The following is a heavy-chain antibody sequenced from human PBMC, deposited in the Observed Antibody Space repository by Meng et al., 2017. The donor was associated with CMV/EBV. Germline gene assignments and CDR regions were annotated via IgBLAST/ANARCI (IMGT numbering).Heavy chain of an antibody. J-gene: IGHJ4*02. Sequence: GGSLRLSCAASGFTFSSYSMNWVRQAPGKGLEWVSSISSSSSYIYYADSVKGRFTISRDNAKNSLYLQMNSLRAEDTAVYYCARDLGDYVWGVPDYWGQGTLVTVSS. D-gene: IGHD3-16*01. CDR1: GFTFSSYS. V-gene: IGHV3-21*01. CDR3: ARDLGDYVWGVPDY. CDR2: ISSSSSYI.